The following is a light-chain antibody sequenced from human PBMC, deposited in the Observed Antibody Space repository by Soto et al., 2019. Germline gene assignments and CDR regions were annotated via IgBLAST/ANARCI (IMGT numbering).Light chain of an antibody. V-gene: IGKV3D-15*01. Sequence: MTQSPSTLSASVGDRVTITCRASQTIHSNLAWYQQRPGQAPRPLIYAASTRATGIPARFSGNGFGTEFTLTISSLQSEDFAVYYCQQYSDWPLTFGGGTKVEIK. CDR3: QQYSDWPLT. CDR2: AAS. CDR1: QTIHSN. J-gene: IGKJ4*01.